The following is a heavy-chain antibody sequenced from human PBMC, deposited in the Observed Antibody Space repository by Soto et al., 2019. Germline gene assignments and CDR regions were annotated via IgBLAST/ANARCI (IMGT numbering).Heavy chain of an antibody. D-gene: IGHD1-26*01. CDR2: ITYSGST. CDR3: ARGGGYHDY. CDR1: GGCISSYY. Sequence: SETLSLTCTVSGGCISSYYWNWIRQPPGKGLEWIGYITYSGSTNYSPSLKSRVTISVDTSKNQFSLKLTSVTAAYTAVYYCARGGGYHDYWGQGTMVTVSS. V-gene: IGHV4-59*01. J-gene: IGHJ4*02.